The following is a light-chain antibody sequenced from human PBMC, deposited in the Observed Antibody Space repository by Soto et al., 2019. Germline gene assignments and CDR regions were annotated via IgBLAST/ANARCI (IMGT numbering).Light chain of an antibody. J-gene: IGLJ3*02. V-gene: IGLV3-21*04. Sequence: SYELTQPPAVSVAPGKTARITCGGHNTGTKSVHWYQQKPGQAPVLVIYSDSDRPSAIPERFSGSNSGNTATLTINRVEAGDEADYYCQVWDSGTDQVVFGGGTKLTVL. CDR2: SDS. CDR3: QVWDSGTDQVV. CDR1: NTGTKS.